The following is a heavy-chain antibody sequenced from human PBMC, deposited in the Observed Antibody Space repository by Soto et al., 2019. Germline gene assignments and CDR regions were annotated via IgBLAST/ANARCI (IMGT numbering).Heavy chain of an antibody. Sequence: QSETLSLTCTVSGGSISSGDYYWSWIRQPPGKGLEWIGYIYYSGSTYYNPSLKSRVTISVDTSKNQFSLKLSSVTAADTAVYYCARDRGTRYYDSSGPFDYWGQGTLVTVSS. D-gene: IGHD3-22*01. V-gene: IGHV4-30-4*01. CDR2: IYYSGST. J-gene: IGHJ4*02. CDR1: GGSISSGDYY. CDR3: ARDRGTRYYDSSGPFDY.